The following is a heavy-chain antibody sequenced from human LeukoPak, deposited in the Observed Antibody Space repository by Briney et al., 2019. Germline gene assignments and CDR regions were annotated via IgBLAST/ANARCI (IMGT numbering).Heavy chain of an antibody. J-gene: IGHJ4*02. D-gene: IGHD3-3*01. Sequence: SETLSLTCTVSGGSISIRNYYWGWIRQPPGRGLEWIGSISYSGTYYNPSLKSRLTISVDTSKNHFSLNLRSVTAADTAVYYCSRRTSNPIGAIDYWGQGTLVNGSS. CDR1: GGSISIRNYY. V-gene: IGHV4-39*01. CDR3: SRRTSNPIGAIDY. CDR2: ISYSGT.